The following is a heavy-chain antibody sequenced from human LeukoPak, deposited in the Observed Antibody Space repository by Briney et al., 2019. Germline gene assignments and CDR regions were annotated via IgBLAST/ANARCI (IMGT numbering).Heavy chain of an antibody. CDR1: GFTFSSYA. CDR2: ISGSGGST. Sequence: PGGSLRLSRAASGFTFSSYAMSWVRQAPGKGLEWVSAISGSGGSTYYADSVKGRFTISRDNSKNTLYLQMNSLRAEDTAVYYCAKAQDFIAALLYFDYWGQGTLVTVSS. CDR3: AKAQDFIAALLYFDY. J-gene: IGHJ4*02. D-gene: IGHD6-6*01. V-gene: IGHV3-23*01.